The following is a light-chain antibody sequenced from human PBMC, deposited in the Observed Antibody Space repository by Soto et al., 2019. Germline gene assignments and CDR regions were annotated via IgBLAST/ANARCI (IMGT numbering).Light chain of an antibody. CDR3: QHYNSYSEA. Sequence: DIQMTKSPSTLSGSVGDRVTITCRASQTISSWLAWYQQKPGKAPKLLIYKASTLKSGVPSRFSGSGSGTEFTLTISSLQPDDFATYACQHYNSYSEAFGQGTKVDIK. CDR1: QTISSW. J-gene: IGKJ1*01. CDR2: KAS. V-gene: IGKV1-5*03.